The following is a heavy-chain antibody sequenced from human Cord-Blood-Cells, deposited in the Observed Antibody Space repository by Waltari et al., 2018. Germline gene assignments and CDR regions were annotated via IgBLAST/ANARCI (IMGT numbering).Heavy chain of an antibody. J-gene: IGHJ4*02. CDR3: ASFGADDY. D-gene: IGHD1-26*01. CDR1: GFTFSCYA. Sequence: QVQLVESGGGVVQPGRSLRLSCAASGFTFSCYAMHWVRQAPGKGLEWVAVISYDGSNKYYADSVKGRFTISRDNSKNTLYLQMNSLRAEDTAVYYCASFGADDYWGQGTLVTVSS. V-gene: IGHV3-30-3*01. CDR2: ISYDGSNK.